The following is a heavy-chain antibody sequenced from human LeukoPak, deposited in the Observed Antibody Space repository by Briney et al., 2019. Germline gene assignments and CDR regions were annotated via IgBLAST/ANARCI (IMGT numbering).Heavy chain of an antibody. CDR1: GYSISSGYY. V-gene: IGHV4-38-2*02. D-gene: IGHD3-22*01. Sequence: SETLSLTCTVSGYSISSGYYWGWIRPPPGKGLEWIGSIYHSGSTYYNPSLKSRVTISVDTSKNQFSLKLSSVTAADTAVYYCASVRGYDSSGYYYWGQGTLVTVSS. J-gene: IGHJ4*02. CDR3: ASVRGYDSSGYYY. CDR2: IYHSGST.